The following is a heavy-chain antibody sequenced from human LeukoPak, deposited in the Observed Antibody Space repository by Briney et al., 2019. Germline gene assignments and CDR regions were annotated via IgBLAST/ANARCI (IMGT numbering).Heavy chain of an antibody. CDR2: ISYDGSNK. D-gene: IGHD5-12*01. V-gene: IGHV3-30-3*01. J-gene: IGHJ3*02. CDR3: ARGSSRVLVAASTHDAFDI. CDR1: GFTFSSYA. Sequence: GGSLRLSCAASGFTFSSYAMHWVRQAPGKGLEWVAVISYDGSNKYYADSVKGRFTISRDNSKNTLYLQMNSLRAEDTAVCYCARGSSRVLVAASTHDAFDIWGQGTMVTVSS.